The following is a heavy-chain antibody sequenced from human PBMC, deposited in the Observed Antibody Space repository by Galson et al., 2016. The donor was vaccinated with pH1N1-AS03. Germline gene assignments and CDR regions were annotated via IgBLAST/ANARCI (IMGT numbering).Heavy chain of an antibody. D-gene: IGHD2-15*01. Sequence: SVKVSCKASGGTFNTYAISWVRQAPGQGLEWMGRIIPMLNIPDYAQKFQVRVTITADKSTNTAYMELTNLRSDDTALYYCAKGYSATPSGTFDIWGQGTTVTVSS. CDR1: GGTFNTYA. CDR2: IIPMLNIP. CDR3: AKGYSATPSGTFDI. J-gene: IGHJ3*02. V-gene: IGHV1-69*04.